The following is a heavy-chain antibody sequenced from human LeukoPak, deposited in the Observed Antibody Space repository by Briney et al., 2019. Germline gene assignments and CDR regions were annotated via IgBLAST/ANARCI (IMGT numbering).Heavy chain of an antibody. CDR2: IYYSGST. CDR1: GGSISSGGYS. CDR3: ARATTDCSSTSCSYFDY. V-gene: IGHV4-30-4*07. D-gene: IGHD2-2*01. Sequence: SETLSLTCAVSGGSISSGGYSWSWIRQPPGKGLEWIGYIYYSGSTYYNPSLKSRVTISVDTSKNQFSLKLSSVTAADTAVYYCARATTDCSSTSCSYFDYWGQGTLVTVSS. J-gene: IGHJ4*02.